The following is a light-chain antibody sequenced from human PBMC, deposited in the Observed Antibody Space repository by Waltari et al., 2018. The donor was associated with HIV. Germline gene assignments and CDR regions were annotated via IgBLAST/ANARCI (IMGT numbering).Light chain of an antibody. CDR3: NSRDSSGNHENWV. CDR1: SLRSYY. Sequence: SSELTQDPAVSVALGQTVRITCQGDSLRSYYASWYQQKPGQAPVLVIYGKNNRPSGIPDRFSGSSSGNTASLTITGAQAEDEADYYCNSRDSSGNHENWVFGGGTKLTVL. CDR2: GKN. V-gene: IGLV3-19*01. J-gene: IGLJ3*02.